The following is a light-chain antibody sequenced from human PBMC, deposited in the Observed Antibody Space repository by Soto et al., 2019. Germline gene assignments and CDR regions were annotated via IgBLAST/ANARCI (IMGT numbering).Light chain of an antibody. V-gene: IGLV2-8*01. CDR3: SSYAGNTYPYV. CDR2: EVN. J-gene: IGLJ1*01. CDR1: SSDVGGSNL. Sequence: QSVLTQPPSASGSPGQSVTISCTGTSSDVGGSNLVSWNQQHPGKANKLLIFEVNKRPSGVPDRFSGSKSGNTASLTVSGFQAEDEGDYYCSSYAGNTYPYVFGTGTKVTV.